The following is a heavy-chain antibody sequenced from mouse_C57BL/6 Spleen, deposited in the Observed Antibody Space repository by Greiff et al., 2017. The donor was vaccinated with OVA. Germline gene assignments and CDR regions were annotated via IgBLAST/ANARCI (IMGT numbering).Heavy chain of an antibody. V-gene: IGHV5-9-1*02. J-gene: IGHJ4*01. CDR3: TRSWGRDYAMDY. CDR2: ISSGGDYI. Sequence: EVHLVESGEGLVKPGGSLKLSCAASGFTFSSYAMSWVRQTPEKRLEWVAYISSGGDYIYYADTVKGRFTISRDNARNTLYLQMSSLKSEDTAMYYCTRSWGRDYAMDYWGQGTSVTVSS. CDR1: GFTFSSYA. D-gene: IGHD3-3*01.